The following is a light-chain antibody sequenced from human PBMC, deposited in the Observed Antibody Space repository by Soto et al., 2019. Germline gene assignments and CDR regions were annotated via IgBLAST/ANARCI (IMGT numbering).Light chain of an antibody. CDR3: QQYGSSPLYS. CDR1: QSVGNNF. V-gene: IGKV3-20*01. CDR2: GAS. Sequence: EIVLTQSPGTLSLSPGERATLSCRASQSVGNNFLAWYQQKPGQAPRLLIYGASSRATGIPDRFSGSGSGTDFTLTISSLEPEDFAVYYCQQYGSSPLYSFGQGTKLEIK. J-gene: IGKJ2*03.